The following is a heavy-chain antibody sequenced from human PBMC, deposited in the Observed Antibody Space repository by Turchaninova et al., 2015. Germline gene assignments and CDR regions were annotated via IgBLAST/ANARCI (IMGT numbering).Heavy chain of an antibody. CDR1: VHTNSNDYY. J-gene: IGHJ4*02. CDR3: ARYYAATGIDY. CDR2: VFHSGTT. V-gene: IGHV4-38-2*01. D-gene: IGHD3-3*01. Sequence: QVQLQDSGPGLVKPSETLSPTCAAPVHTNSNDYYGGWIRQPPGKGLEWIGSVFHSGTTHYNPSLKSRVGISRDTSNNQFSLKLMSVTAADTAVYFCARYYAATGIDYWGQGTLVTVSS.